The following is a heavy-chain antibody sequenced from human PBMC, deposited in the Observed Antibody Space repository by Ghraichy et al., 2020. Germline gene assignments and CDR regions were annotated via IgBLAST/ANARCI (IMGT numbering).Heavy chain of an antibody. D-gene: IGHD3-10*01. V-gene: IGHV1-58*01. CDR1: GFTFTSSA. CDR3: AAAYYYGSGSYYDAFDI. Sequence: SVKVSCKASGFTFTSSAVQWVRQARGQRLEWIGWIVVGSGNTNYAQKFQERVTITRDMSTSTAYMELSSLRSEDTAVYYCAAAYYYGSGSYYDAFDIWGQGTMVTVSS. CDR2: IVVGSGNT. J-gene: IGHJ3*02.